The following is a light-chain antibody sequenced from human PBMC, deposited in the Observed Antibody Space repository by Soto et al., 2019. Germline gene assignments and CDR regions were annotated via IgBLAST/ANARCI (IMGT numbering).Light chain of an antibody. CDR1: SSDVGGYNY. J-gene: IGLJ1*01. CDR3: SSYASSSTPHV. V-gene: IGLV2-14*01. CDR2: EVS. Sequence: QSALTQPASVSGSPGQSITISCTGTSSDVGGYNYVSWYQQHPGKAPKLMIYEVSNRPSGVSNRFSGSKSGNTASLTISGLQAEDEADYYCSSYASSSTPHVFGTGTKLTVL.